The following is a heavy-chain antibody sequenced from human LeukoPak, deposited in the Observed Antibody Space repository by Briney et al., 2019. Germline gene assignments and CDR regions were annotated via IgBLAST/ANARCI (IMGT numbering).Heavy chain of an antibody. J-gene: IGHJ4*02. CDR3: AKDGAPYDSSGYYGY. Sequence: PGRSLRLSCAASGFTFSSYAMSWVRQAPGKGLEWVSAISGSGGSTYYADSVKGRFTISRDNSKNTLYLQMNSLRAEDTAVYYCAKDGAPYDSSGYYGYWGQGTLVTVSS. CDR1: GFTFSSYA. D-gene: IGHD3-22*01. CDR2: ISGSGGST. V-gene: IGHV3-23*01.